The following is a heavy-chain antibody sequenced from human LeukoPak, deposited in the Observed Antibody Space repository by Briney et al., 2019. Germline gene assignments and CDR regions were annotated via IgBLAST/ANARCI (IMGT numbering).Heavy chain of an antibody. D-gene: IGHD3-9*01. CDR2: INHSGST. CDR3: ARHDILTGYYSY. Sequence: PSETLSLTCTVSGGSISSYYWSWIRQPPGKGLEWIGEINHSGSTNYNPSLKSRVTISVDTSKNQFSLKLSSVTAADTAVYYCARHDILTGYYSYWGQGTLVTVSS. CDR1: GGSISSYY. V-gene: IGHV4-34*01. J-gene: IGHJ4*02.